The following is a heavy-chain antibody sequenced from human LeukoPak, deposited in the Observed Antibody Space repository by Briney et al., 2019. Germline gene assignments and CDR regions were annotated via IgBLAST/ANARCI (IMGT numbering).Heavy chain of an antibody. CDR2: IIPIFGTA. CDR3: ARAGYCSSTSCQRPQGAFDI. V-gene: IGHV1-69*13. CDR1: GGTFSSYA. Sequence: EASVKVSCKASGGTFSSYAISWVRQAPGQGLEWMGGIIPIFGTANYAQKFQGRVTITADESTSTAYMELSSLRSEDTAVYYCARAGYCSSTSCQRPQGAFDIWGQGTMVTVSS. J-gene: IGHJ3*02. D-gene: IGHD2-2*03.